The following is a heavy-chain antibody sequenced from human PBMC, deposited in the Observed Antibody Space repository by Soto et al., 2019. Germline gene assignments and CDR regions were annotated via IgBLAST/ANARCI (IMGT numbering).Heavy chain of an antibody. Sequence: SETLSLPCTVPDDAVSRCGYYWSWIRQHPGKGLDWIVLIYYSGTTYYNPSLKSRVTISVDTSNNQFSLALNSVTAADTAVYYCARVPLYYDSSGCLPLPDAFVILGPGT. J-gene: IGHJ3*02. D-gene: IGHD3-22*01. CDR3: ARVPLYYDSSGCLPLPDAFVI. CDR2: IYYSGTT. V-gene: IGHV4-31*03. CDR1: DDAVSRCGYY.